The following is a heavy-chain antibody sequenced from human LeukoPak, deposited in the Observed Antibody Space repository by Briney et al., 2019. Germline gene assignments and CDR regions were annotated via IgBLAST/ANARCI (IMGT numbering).Heavy chain of an antibody. V-gene: IGHV5-51*01. D-gene: IGHD6-13*01. CDR1: GYNFANYW. CDR3: ARQGGIATAASRGYYYMDV. J-gene: IGHJ6*03. CDR2: IYPDDSET. Sequence: GESLKISCKGSGYNFANYWIAWVRQMPGKGLEWMGIIYPDDSETTYSPSFQGQVTISADKSINTAYLQWSSLKASDIAMYYCARQGGIATAASRGYYYMDVWGKGTTVTVSS.